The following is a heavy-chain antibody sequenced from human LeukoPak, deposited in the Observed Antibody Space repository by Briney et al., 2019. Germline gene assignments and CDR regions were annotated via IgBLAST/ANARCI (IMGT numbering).Heavy chain of an antibody. CDR2: VNSDGSTT. CDR1: RLTFSNYW. D-gene: IGHD6-13*01. Sequence: GGSLRLSCAASRLTFSNYWMHWVCQAPGKGLVWVSRVNSDGSTTNYADSVKGRFTISRDNAENTLYMRMNSLRPEDTAVYYCARGYYSSSRIDYWGQGTLVTVSS. V-gene: IGHV3-74*01. CDR3: ARGYYSSSRIDY. J-gene: IGHJ4*02.